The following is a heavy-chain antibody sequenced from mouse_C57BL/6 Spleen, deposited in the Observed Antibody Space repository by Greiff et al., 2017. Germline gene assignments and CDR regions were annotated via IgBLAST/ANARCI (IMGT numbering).Heavy chain of an antibody. CDR3: ARCSTTVVATDYFDY. CDR1: GYTFTSYW. V-gene: IGHV1-69*01. Sequence: QVQLQQPGAELVMPGASVKLSCKASGYTFTSYWMHWVKQRPGQGLEWIGEIDPSDSYTNYNQKFKGKSTLTVDKSSSTTYMQLSSLTSEDSAVYYCARCSTTVVATDYFDYWGQGTTLTVSS. D-gene: IGHD1-1*01. CDR2: IDPSDSYT. J-gene: IGHJ2*01.